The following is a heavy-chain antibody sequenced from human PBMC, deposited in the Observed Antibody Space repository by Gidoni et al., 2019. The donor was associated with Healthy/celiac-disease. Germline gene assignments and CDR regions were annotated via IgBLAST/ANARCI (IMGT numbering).Heavy chain of an antibody. D-gene: IGHD2-2*01. CDR1: GCTVRSYA. CDR2: IIGSGGST. V-gene: IGHV3-23*01. CDR3: AKGSVVPAAMFYYYGMDV. J-gene: IGHJ6*02. Sequence: EVQLLESGGGLVQPGGCLRLSCAAAGCTVRSYALSWVRQAPGKGREVVSAIIGSGGSTYYADSVKGRFTISRANSKNTLYLQMNSLRAEDTAVYYCAKGSVVPAAMFYYYGMDVWGQGTTVTVSS.